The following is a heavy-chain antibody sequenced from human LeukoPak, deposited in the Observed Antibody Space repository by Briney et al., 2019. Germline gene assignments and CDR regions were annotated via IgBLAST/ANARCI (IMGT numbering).Heavy chain of an antibody. CDR1: GFTFSSYS. CDR3: AREKVDGYCSGGSCYAYPNWFDP. V-gene: IGHV3-21*01. Sequence: SGGSLRLSCAASGFTFSSYSMNWVRQAPGKGLEWVSSISSSSSYIYYADSVKGRFTISRDNAKNSLYLQMNSLRAEDTAVYYCAREKVDGYCSGGSCYAYPNWFDPWGQGTLVTVSS. D-gene: IGHD2-15*01. J-gene: IGHJ5*02. CDR2: ISSSSSYI.